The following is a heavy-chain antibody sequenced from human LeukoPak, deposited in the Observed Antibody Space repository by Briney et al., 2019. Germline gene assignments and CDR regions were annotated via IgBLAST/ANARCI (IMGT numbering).Heavy chain of an antibody. V-gene: IGHV4-34*01. D-gene: IGHD3-16*02. CDR2: INHSGST. Sequence: SETLSLTCAVYGGSFSGYYWSWIRQPPGKGLEGIGEINHSGSTNYNPSLKSRVTISVDTSKNQFSLKLSSVTAAETDVYYCASYVSVWGSYRHFKFYGMDVWGHGTTVNVSS. CDR1: GGSFSGYY. J-gene: IGHJ6*02. CDR3: ASYVSVWGSYRHFKFYGMDV.